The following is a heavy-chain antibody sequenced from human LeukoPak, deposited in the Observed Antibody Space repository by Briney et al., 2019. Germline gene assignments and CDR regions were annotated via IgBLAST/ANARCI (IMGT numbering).Heavy chain of an antibody. CDR1: GFTFSSYS. D-gene: IGHD3-3*01. CDR2: ISSSSSYI. CDR3: ARRFLEWGAFDY. J-gene: IGHJ4*02. Sequence: GGSLRLSCAASGFTFSSYSMNWVRQAPGKGLEWVSSISSSSSYIYYADSVKGRFTISRDNAKNSLHLQMNSLRAEDTAVYYCARRFLEWGAFDYWGQGTLVTVSS. V-gene: IGHV3-21*01.